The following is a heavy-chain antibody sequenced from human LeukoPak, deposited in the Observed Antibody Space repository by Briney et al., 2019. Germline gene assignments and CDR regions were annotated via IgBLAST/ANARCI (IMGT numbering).Heavy chain of an antibody. CDR2: IYSGGVT. CDR1: GFTVSSNH. V-gene: IGHV3-53*01. Sequence: GGSLRLSCAASGFTVSSNHMNWVRQAPGKGLEWVSVIYSGGVTYHADSVGWRFTISRDNSKNTLYLQMNSLRAEDTAVYYCARRFYDSSGHYYPFDYWGQGTLVTVSS. J-gene: IGHJ4*02. CDR3: ARRFYDSSGHYYPFDY. D-gene: IGHD3-22*01.